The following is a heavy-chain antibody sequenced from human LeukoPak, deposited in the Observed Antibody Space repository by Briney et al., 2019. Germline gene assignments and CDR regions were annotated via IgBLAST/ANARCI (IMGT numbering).Heavy chain of an antibody. CDR1: GFTFSNAW. Sequence: GGSLRLSCAASGFTFSNAWMSWVRQAPGKGLEWVSSISSSSSYIYYADSVKGRFTISRDNAKNSLYLQLNSLRAEDTAVYYCARSRFYFDYWGQGTLVTVSS. CDR3: ARSRFYFDY. V-gene: IGHV3-21*01. CDR2: ISSSSSYI. J-gene: IGHJ4*02.